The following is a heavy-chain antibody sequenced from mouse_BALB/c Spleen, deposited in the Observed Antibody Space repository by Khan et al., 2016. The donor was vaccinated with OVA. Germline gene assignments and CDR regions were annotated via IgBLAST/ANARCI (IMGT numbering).Heavy chain of an antibody. J-gene: IGHJ4*01. CDR3: ENQNYDTQALHH. Sequence: EVKLLESGPGLVKPSQSLSLTCTVTGYSITSNYAWSWIRQFPGNKLEWMGYISYSGHTTYNPSLKSRISVNRDTSETQFFLQLHSVTTEYSATYHSENQNYDTQALHHWGHGISLTVSA. D-gene: IGHD1-1*01. V-gene: IGHV3-2*02. CDR2: ISYSGHT. CDR1: GYSITSNYA.